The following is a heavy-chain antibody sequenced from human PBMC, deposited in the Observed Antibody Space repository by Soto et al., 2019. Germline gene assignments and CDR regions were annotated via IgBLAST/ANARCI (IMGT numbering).Heavy chain of an antibody. CDR3: ATSSLAVAGTLLGY. CDR1: GFTFSSYA. Sequence: EVQQLESGGGLVQPGGSLRLSCAASGFTFSSYAMSWVRQAPGKGLEWVSAISGSGGSTYYADSVKGRFTISRDNSKNTLYLQMNSLRAEDTAVYYCATSSLAVAGTLLGYWGQGTLVTVSS. D-gene: IGHD6-19*01. CDR2: ISGSGGST. J-gene: IGHJ4*02. V-gene: IGHV3-23*01.